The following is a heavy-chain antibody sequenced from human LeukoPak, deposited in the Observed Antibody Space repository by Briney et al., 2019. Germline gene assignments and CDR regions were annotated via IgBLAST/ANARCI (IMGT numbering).Heavy chain of an antibody. CDR3: AKDPLNLEWLLDFDY. D-gene: IGHD3-3*01. CDR1: GFTFSSYA. CDR2: ISGSGGGT. Sequence: GGSLRLSCAASGFTFSSYAMSWVRQAPGKGLEWVSAISGSGGGTYYADSVKGRFTISRDNSKNTLYLQMNSLRAEDTAVYYCAKDPLNLEWLLDFDYWGQGTLVTVSS. J-gene: IGHJ4*02. V-gene: IGHV3-23*01.